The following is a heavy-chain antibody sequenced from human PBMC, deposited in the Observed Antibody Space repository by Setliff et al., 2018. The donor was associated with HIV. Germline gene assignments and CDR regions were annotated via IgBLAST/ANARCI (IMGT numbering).Heavy chain of an antibody. J-gene: IGHJ6*03. V-gene: IGHV3-23*03. CDR1: GFTFSSYA. Sequence: PGGSLRLSCTASGFTFSSYAMTWVRQAPGKGLEWVSVIYSGGYSTYYADSVKGRFTISRDNSKNTLYLQMNSLRAEDTAVYYCAKSGYCGSSTCRNYFYYMDVWGKGTTVTVSS. CDR2: IYSGGYST. D-gene: IGHD2-2*01. CDR3: AKSGYCGSSTCRNYFYYMDV.